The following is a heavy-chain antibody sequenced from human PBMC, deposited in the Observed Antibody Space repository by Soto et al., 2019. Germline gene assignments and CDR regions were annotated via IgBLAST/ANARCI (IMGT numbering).Heavy chain of an antibody. Sequence: QVQLQESGPGLVKPSEILSLTCTVSGGSISSYYWSWIRQPPGKGLEWIGYIYYSGSTNYNPSLKSRVTISVDTSKNQFSLKLSSVTAADTAVYYCARLSWAPIAARNFYAFDIWGQGTMVTVSS. CDR2: IYYSGST. J-gene: IGHJ3*02. CDR3: ARLSWAPIAARNFYAFDI. D-gene: IGHD6-6*01. V-gene: IGHV4-59*01. CDR1: GGSISSYY.